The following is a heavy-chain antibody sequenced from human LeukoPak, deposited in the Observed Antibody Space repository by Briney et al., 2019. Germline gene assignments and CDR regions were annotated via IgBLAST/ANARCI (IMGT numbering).Heavy chain of an antibody. CDR1: GYTFTGYY. CDR2: INPNSGGT. J-gene: IGHJ4*02. V-gene: IGHV1-2*02. CDR3: ARVYYDSSGYLDY. Sequence: ASVKVPCKASGYTFTGYYMHWVRQAPGQGLEWMGWINPNSGGTNYAQKFQGRVTMTRDTSISAAYMELSRLRSDDTAVYYCARVYYDSSGYLDYWGQGTLVTVSS. D-gene: IGHD3-22*01.